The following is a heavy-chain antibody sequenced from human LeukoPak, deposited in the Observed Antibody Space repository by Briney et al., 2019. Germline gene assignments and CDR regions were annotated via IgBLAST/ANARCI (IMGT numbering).Heavy chain of an antibody. J-gene: IGHJ3*02. Sequence: PSETLSLTCTVSGGSISSSSYYWGWIRQPPGKGLEWIGYIYYSGSTNYNPSLKSRVTISVDTSKNQFSLKLSSVTAADTAVYYCARDRRRDAFDIWGQGTMVTVSS. V-gene: IGHV4-61*01. CDR2: IYYSGST. CDR3: ARDRRRDAFDI. CDR1: GGSISSSSYY.